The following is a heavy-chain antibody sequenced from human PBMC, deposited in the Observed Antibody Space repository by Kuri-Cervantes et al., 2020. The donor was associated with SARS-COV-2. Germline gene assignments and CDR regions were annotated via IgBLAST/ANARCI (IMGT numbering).Heavy chain of an antibody. CDR1: GFIFHNYW. Sequence: GESLKISCIASGFIFHNYWMDWVRQAPGKGLEWVSAISGSGGSTYYADSVKGRFTISRDNSKNTLYLQMNSLRAEDTAVYYCAKRDLYCSSASCYYYYYYYMDVWGKGTTVTVSS. V-gene: IGHV3-23*01. CDR2: ISGSGGST. D-gene: IGHD2-2*01. J-gene: IGHJ6*03. CDR3: AKRDLYCSSASCYYYYYYYMDV.